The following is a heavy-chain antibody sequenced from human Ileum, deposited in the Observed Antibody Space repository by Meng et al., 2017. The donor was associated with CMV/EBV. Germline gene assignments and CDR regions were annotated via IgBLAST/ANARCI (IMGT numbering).Heavy chain of an antibody. J-gene: IGHJ4*02. CDR1: ENSFISYA. V-gene: IGHV7-4-1*02. CDR3: ARYGLGIGKFEY. CDR2: INTNTGNP. D-gene: IGHD4-17*01. Sequence: QVHLVQSGSELKKPGASVKVSSKASENSFISYAMNWVRQAPGQGLDWIGWINTNTGNPMYARGFTGRFVFSLDSSVSTAYVEISGLKAEDTAVYYCARYGLGIGKFEYWGQGTLVTVSS.